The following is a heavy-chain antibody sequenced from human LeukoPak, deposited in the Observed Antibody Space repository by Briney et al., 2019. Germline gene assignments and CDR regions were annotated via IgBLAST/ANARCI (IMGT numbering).Heavy chain of an antibody. Sequence: KPSETLSLTCTVSGGSISSYYWSWIRQPPGKGLEWIGYIYYSGSTNYNPSLKSRVTISVDTSKNQFSLKLSSVTAADTAVYYCARDKVGRFDYWGQGTLVTVSS. J-gene: IGHJ4*02. V-gene: IGHV4-59*01. CDR1: GGSISSYY. CDR2: IYYSGST. CDR3: ARDKVGRFDY.